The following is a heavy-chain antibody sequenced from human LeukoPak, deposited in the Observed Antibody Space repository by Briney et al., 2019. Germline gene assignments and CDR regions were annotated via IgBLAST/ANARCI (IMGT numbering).Heavy chain of an antibody. J-gene: IGHJ4*02. CDR2: ISGSGNTI. Sequence: PGPYRRLSRAGTGSSIGGADMSGVREASRKGLEWVSAISGSGNTIYYADSVKGRFTISRDNSRNTVYLQMNSLRADDTAVYYCAKVNCSGGTCYYFDHWGRGTQVTVSS. CDR3: AKVNCSGGTCYYFDH. CDR1: GSSIGGAD. V-gene: IGHV3-23*01. D-gene: IGHD2-15*01.